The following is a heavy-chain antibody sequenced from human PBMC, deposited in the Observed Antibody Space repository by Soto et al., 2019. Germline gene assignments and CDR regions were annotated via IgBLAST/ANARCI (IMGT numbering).Heavy chain of an antibody. D-gene: IGHD5-18*01. J-gene: IGHJ6*02. Sequence: QVQLVQSGAEVKKPGSSVKVSCKASGGTFSSYAISWVRQAPGQGLEWMGGIIPIFGTANYAQKFQGRVTITADESTSTAYMELSSLRSEDTSVYYCATVDTAMVYYYYGMDVWGQGTTVTVSS. V-gene: IGHV1-69*12. CDR3: ATVDTAMVYYYYGMDV. CDR2: IIPIFGTA. CDR1: GGTFSSYA.